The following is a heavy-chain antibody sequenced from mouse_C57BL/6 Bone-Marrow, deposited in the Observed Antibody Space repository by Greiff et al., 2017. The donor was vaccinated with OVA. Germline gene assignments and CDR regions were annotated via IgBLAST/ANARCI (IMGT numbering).Heavy chain of an antibody. CDR1: GFTIKDDY. J-gene: IGHJ3*01. D-gene: IGHD1-1*01. Sequence: EVKLQESGAELVRPGASVKLSCTASGFTIKDDYMHWVKQRPEQGLEWIGWIDPENGDTEYASKFQGKATITADTSSNTAYLQLSSLTSEDTAVYYCIPNYGAYWGQGTLVTVSA. CDR2: IDPENGDT. CDR3: IPNYGAY. V-gene: IGHV14-4*01.